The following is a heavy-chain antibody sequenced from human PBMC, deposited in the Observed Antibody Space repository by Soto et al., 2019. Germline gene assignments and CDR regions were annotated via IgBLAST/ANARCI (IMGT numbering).Heavy chain of an antibody. J-gene: IGHJ5*02. CDR1: GYTFTNYC. Sequence: GASVKVSCKASGYTFTNYCISWVRQAPGQGLEWMGWISGYNGNTNYAHNLQGRVTMTTDTSTSTAYMELRSLRSDDTAVYYCVRDRQLLPWGQGTLVTVSS. CDR3: VRDRQLLP. D-gene: IGHD1-1*01. CDR2: ISGYNGNT. V-gene: IGHV1-18*04.